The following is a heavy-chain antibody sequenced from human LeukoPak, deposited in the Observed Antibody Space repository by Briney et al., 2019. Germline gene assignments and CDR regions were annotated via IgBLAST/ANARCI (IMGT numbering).Heavy chain of an antibody. V-gene: IGHV4-30-4*01. CDR1: GDSIGSDDYY. D-gene: IGHD6-25*01. CDR3: AREGSGAFNWFDP. Sequence: PSETLSLTCTVSGDSIGSDDYYWSWIRQSPGKGLEWIGYIYYSGSTYNNPSLKSRVTISVDTPKDQFSLKLTSVTAADTAVYYCAREGSGAFNWFDPWGQGTLVTVPS. J-gene: IGHJ5*02. CDR2: IYYSGST.